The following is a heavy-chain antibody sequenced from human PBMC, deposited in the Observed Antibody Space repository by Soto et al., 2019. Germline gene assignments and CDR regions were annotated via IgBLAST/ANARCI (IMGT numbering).Heavy chain of an antibody. CDR2: IVDDGSDK. CDR1: GLTFGTYT. V-gene: IGHV3-30*14. D-gene: IGHD3-22*01. Sequence: VQLVASGGGVVQPGRSLRLSCAGSGLTFGTYTLHWVRQAPGTGMEWVALIVDDGSDKFYADSVTGRFTISRDNSKSALYLQMDSPRSEATAVYYCSAMNRRGYSFDFWGQGTLGTVSS. CDR3: SAMNRRGYSFDF. J-gene: IGHJ4*02.